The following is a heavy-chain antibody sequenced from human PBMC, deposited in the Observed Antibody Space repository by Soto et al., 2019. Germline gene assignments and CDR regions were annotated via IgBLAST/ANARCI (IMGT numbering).Heavy chain of an antibody. CDR1: GYTFTSYG. D-gene: IGHD6-19*01. CDR2: ISAYNGNT. J-gene: IGHJ5*02. V-gene: IGHV1-18*01. Sequence: AAVKVSCKASGYTFTSYGISWVRQAPGQGLEWMGWISAYNGNTNYAQKLQGRVTMTTDTSTSTAYMELRSLRSDDTAVYYCVRSDLRRPGIAVAGWFSEGVYSFDPWGQ. CDR3: VRSDLRRPGIAVAGWFSEGVYSFDP.